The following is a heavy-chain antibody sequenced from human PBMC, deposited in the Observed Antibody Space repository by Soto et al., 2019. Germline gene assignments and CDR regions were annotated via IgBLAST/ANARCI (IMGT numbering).Heavy chain of an antibody. J-gene: IGHJ4*02. D-gene: IGHD4-17*01. Sequence: SETLSLTCTVSGGSMSSNYWTWIRQSPGKGMEWIGYIYYTGSTKYNPSLKSRVTISLDTSKNQFSLRLTSVTSADTAVYYCARGGSYGDFFDYWGQGAQVTVSS. V-gene: IGHV4-59*01. CDR3: ARGGSYGDFFDY. CDR2: IYYTGST. CDR1: GGSMSSNY.